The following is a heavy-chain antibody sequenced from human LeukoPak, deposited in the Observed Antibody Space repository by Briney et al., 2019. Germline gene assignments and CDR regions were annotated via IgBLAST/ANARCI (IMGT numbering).Heavy chain of an antibody. CDR1: GGSFSGYY. Sequence: SETLSLTCAVYGGSFSGYYWSWIRQPPGKGLEWIGESNHSGSTDYNPSLKSRVTISVDTSKNQFSLKLSSVTAADTAVYYCARGLTYYYDSKAHTMAYWGQGTLVTVSS. CDR3: ARGLTYYYDSKAHTMAY. J-gene: IGHJ4*02. V-gene: IGHV4-34*01. D-gene: IGHD3-22*01. CDR2: SNHSGST.